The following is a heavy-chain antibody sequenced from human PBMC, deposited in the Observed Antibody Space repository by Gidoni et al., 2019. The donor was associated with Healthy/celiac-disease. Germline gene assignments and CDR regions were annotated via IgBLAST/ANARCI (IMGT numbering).Heavy chain of an antibody. D-gene: IGHD1-26*01. J-gene: IGHJ4*02. V-gene: IGHV3-23*01. Sequence: GSLRLSCAASGFTFSSYAMSWVRQAQGKGLEWVSAISGSGGSTYYADSVKGRFTISRDNSKNTLYLQMNSLRAEDTAVYYSAKDRAVGLYYFDYWGQGTLVTVSS. CDR3: AKDRAVGLYYFDY. CDR1: GFTFSSYA. CDR2: ISGSGGST.